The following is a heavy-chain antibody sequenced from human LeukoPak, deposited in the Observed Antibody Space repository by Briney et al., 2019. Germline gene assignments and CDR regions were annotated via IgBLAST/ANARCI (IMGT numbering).Heavy chain of an antibody. CDR2: IYPRDGST. CDR1: GYTFTSNY. CDR3: AREGRTALDYYYGMDV. V-gene: IGHV1-46*01. Sequence: ASVKVSCKASGYTFTSNYIHWVRQAPGQGLEWMGMIYPRDGSTSYAQKFQGRVTVTRDTSTSTVHMELSGLRSEDTAVYYCAREGRTALDYYYGMDVWGQGTTVTVSS. J-gene: IGHJ6*02. D-gene: IGHD3-10*01.